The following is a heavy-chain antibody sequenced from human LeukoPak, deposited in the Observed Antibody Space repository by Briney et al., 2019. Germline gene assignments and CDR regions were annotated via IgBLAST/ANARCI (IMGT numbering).Heavy chain of an antibody. J-gene: IGHJ3*02. CDR1: GYTFTGYY. D-gene: IGHD2-2*01. CDR2: INPNSGGT. V-gene: IGHV1-2*02. Sequence: DSVKVSCKASGYTFTGYYMHWVRQAPGQGLEWMGWINPNSGGTNYAQKFQGRVTMTRDTSIGTAYMELSKLRSDDTAVYYCARIGYCSSTSCYSSNAFDIWGQGTMVTVSS. CDR3: ARIGYCSSTSCYSSNAFDI.